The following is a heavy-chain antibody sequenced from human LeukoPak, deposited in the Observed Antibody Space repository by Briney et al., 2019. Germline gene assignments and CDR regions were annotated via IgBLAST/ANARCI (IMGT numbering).Heavy chain of an antibody. J-gene: IGHJ4*02. Sequence: PSETLSLTCAVYGGSFSGYYWSWIRQPPEKGLEWIGEIDHYGTTNYNPSLKGRVTILIDTSKNQLSLKLNSVTAADTAVYYCARTYQSTVPGIAGAGTFDYWGQGILVTVSS. D-gene: IGHD6-13*01. V-gene: IGHV4-34*01. CDR3: ARTYQSTVPGIAGAGTFDY. CDR1: GGSFSGYY. CDR2: IDHYGTT.